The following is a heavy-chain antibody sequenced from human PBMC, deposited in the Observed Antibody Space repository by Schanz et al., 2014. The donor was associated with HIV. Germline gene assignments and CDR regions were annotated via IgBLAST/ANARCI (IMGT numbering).Heavy chain of an antibody. J-gene: IGHJ4*02. CDR2: INEDGSEI. D-gene: IGHD4-17*01. CDR1: GFTFSAYW. Sequence: EVQLVESGGGLVQPGGSLRLSCAASGFTFSAYWMSWVRQAPGKGLEYVASINEDGSEISYVDSVKGRITISRDNAKNSLFLEINSLRAEDTAVYYCAKDDYGGNRAVGSFDYWGQGTLVTVSS. CDR3: AKDDYGGNRAVGSFDY. V-gene: IGHV3-7*01.